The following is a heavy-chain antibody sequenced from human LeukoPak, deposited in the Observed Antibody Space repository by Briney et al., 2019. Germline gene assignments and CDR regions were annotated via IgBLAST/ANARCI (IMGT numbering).Heavy chain of an antibody. V-gene: IGHV3-33*06. D-gene: IGHD6-13*01. Sequence: GGSLRHSCVASGFTFNISGLHWVRQVPGNGLGWLAVLWAVGNTAHYAGSVKGRFTISKDSSENTLYLQMNSLRSEDTGVYYCVKESAADATFHFDYWGQGTLVTVSS. J-gene: IGHJ4*02. CDR3: VKESAADATFHFDY. CDR2: LWAVGNTA. CDR1: GFTFNISG.